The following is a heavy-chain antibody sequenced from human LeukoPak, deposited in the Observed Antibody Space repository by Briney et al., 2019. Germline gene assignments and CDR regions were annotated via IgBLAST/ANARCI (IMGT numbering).Heavy chain of an antibody. CDR2: IYYSGST. CDR3: ARAPGRITMVRGGRFDP. J-gene: IGHJ5*02. D-gene: IGHD3-10*01. Sequence: KPSETLSLTCTVSGGSISSYYWSWIRQPPGKGLEWIGYIYYSGSTNYNPSLKSRVTISVDTSKNQFSLKLSSVTAADTAVYYCARAPGRITMVRGGRFDPWGQGTLVTVSS. CDR1: GGSISSYY. V-gene: IGHV4-59*01.